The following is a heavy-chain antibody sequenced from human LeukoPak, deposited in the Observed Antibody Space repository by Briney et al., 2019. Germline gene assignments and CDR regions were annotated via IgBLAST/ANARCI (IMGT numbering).Heavy chain of an antibody. D-gene: IGHD6-13*01. J-gene: IGHJ4*02. CDR3: ARAEHSSSWDFDY. CDR2: IYTSGST. CDR1: GGSISSYY. Sequence: PSETLSLTCIVSGGSISSYYWSWIRQPAGEGLWWIGRIYTSGSTNYNPSLKSRVTMSVDTSKNQFSLKLSSVTAADTAVYYCARAEHSSSWDFDYWGQGTLVTVSS. V-gene: IGHV4-4*07.